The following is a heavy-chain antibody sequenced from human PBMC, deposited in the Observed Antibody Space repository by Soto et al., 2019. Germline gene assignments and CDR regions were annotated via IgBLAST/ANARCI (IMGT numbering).Heavy chain of an antibody. D-gene: IGHD3-3*01. J-gene: IGHJ4*02. V-gene: IGHV4-39*01. CDR3: AILDYDFWSGGVDY. Sequence: QLQLQESGPGLVKPSETLSLTCTVSGGSISSSSYYWGWIRQPPGKGLEWIGSIYYSGSTYYNPSLKSRVTISVDTSKNQFSLKLSSVTAADTAVYYCAILDYDFWSGGVDYWGQGTLVTVSS. CDR1: GGSISSSSYY. CDR2: IYYSGST.